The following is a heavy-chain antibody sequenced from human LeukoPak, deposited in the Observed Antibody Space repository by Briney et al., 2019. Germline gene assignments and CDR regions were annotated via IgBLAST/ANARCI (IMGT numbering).Heavy chain of an antibody. Sequence: GGSLRLSCAASGFTFSSYSMNWVRQAPGKGLEWVSYIGSSGSSIYYADSVKGRFTISRDNAKNSLYLRMNSLRAEDTAVYYCARAMVYAISWVDSWGQGTLVTVSS. CDR2: IGSSGSSI. V-gene: IGHV3-48*04. CDR3: ARAMVYAISWVDS. D-gene: IGHD2-8*01. J-gene: IGHJ4*02. CDR1: GFTFSSYS.